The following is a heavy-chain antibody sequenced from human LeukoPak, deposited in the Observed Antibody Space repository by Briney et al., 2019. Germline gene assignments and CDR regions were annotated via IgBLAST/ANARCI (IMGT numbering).Heavy chain of an antibody. CDR2: IWYDGSNK. CDR1: GFTFSSYG. Sequence: GGSLRLSCAASGFTFSSYGMHWVRQAPGKGLEWVAVIWYDGSNKYYADSVKGRFTISRDNSKNTLYLQMNSLRAEDTAVYYCARERTDGIRLWFHGMDVWGQGTTVTVSS. V-gene: IGHV3-33*01. CDR3: ARERTDGIRLWFHGMDV. J-gene: IGHJ6*02. D-gene: IGHD5-18*01.